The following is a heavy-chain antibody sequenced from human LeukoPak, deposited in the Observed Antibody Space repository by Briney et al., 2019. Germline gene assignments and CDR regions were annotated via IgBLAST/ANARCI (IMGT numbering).Heavy chain of an antibody. J-gene: IGHJ6*02. D-gene: IGHD2-2*01. CDR2: MNPNSGNT. V-gene: IGHV1-8*01. CDR1: GYTFTSYD. CDR3: AREHCSSTSCRLDYYYYGMGV. Sequence: ASVKVSCKASGYTFTSYDINWVRQATGQGLEWMGWMNPNSGNTGYAQKFQGRVTMTRNTSISTAYMELSSLRSEDTAVYYCAREHCSSTSCRLDYYYYGMGVWGQGTTVTVSS.